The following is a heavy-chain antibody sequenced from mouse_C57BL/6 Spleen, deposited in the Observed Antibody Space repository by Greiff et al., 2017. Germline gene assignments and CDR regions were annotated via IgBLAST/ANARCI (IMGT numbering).Heavy chain of an antibody. J-gene: IGHJ3*01. D-gene: IGHD1-1*01. CDR1: GYTFTSYW. CDR2: IHPSDSDT. CDR3: AAFITTVVATPAWFAY. Sequence: QVQLQQPGAELVKPGASVKVSCKASGYTFTSYWMHWVKQRPGQGLEWIGRIHPSDSDTNYNQKFKGKATLTVDKSSSTAYMQLSSLTSEDSAVYYCAAFITTVVATPAWFAYWGQGTLATVSA. V-gene: IGHV1-74*01.